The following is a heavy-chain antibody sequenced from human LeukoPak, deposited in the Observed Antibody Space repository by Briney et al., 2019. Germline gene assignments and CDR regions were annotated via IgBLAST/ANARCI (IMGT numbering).Heavy chain of an antibody. CDR2: ISGSGGST. Sequence: GGSLRLSCAASGFTFSSYGMSWVRQAPGRGLEWVSAISGSGGSTYYADSVKGRFTISRDNSKNTLYLQMNSLRAEDTAVYYCAKAAGGYRFTLDYWGQGTLVTVSS. V-gene: IGHV3-23*01. D-gene: IGHD6-13*01. J-gene: IGHJ4*02. CDR1: GFTFSSYG. CDR3: AKAAGGYRFTLDY.